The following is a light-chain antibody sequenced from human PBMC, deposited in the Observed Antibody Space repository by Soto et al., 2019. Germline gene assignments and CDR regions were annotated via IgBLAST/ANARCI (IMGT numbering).Light chain of an antibody. J-gene: IGKJ1*01. CDR2: GAS. V-gene: IGKV3-11*01. Sequence: IVMTQSPATLSLSPGETATLSCRASQSISNNFAWFQQKPGQVPRLLIYGASNRATGIPARFSGSGSGTDFTLTISSLEPEDFAVYYCQQRGNLWTFGQGTKVDIK. CDR3: QQRGNLWT. CDR1: QSISNN.